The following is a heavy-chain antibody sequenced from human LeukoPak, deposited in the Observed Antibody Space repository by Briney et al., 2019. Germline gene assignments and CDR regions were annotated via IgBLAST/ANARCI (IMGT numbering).Heavy chain of an antibody. CDR3: ARRSSIAAHLFDY. CDR2: IYPRDSDT. Sequence: PGESLKISCKGSEYHFSSYWIGWVRQMPGKGLEWMGIIYPRDSDTRYSPSFQGQVTISPDKSISTAYLQWSSLKASDTAMYYCARRSSIAAHLFDYWGQGTLVTVSS. CDR1: EYHFSSYW. J-gene: IGHJ4*02. D-gene: IGHD6-6*01. V-gene: IGHV5-51*01.